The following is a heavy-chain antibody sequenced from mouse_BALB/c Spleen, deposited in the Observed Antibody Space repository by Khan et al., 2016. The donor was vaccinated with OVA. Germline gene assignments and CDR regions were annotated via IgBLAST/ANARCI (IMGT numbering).Heavy chain of an antibody. V-gene: IGHV1-18*01. D-gene: IGHD2-10*02. CDR1: GYTFTDYN. CDR2: INPNIGYT. CDR3: TSSRYGMYGY. J-gene: IGHJ2*01. Sequence: VRLQQSGPELVKPGASVKIPCKASGYTFTDYNIDWVKQSHGKSLEWIGDINPNIGYTVYNQKFKGKATLTVDKSSSTAYMELRSLTSEDTAVYYWTSSRYGMYGYWGQGTALTVSS.